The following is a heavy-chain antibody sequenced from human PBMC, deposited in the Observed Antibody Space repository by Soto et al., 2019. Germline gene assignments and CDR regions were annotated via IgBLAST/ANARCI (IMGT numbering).Heavy chain of an antibody. V-gene: IGHV1-69*13. J-gene: IGHJ6*02. Sequence: ASVKVSCKASGGTFSSYAISWVRQAPGQGLEWMGGIIPIFGTANCAQKFQGRVTITADESTSTAYMELSSLRSEDTAVYYCARGFRSSTSLGMDVWGQGTTVTVSS. CDR2: IIPIFGTA. CDR3: ARGFRSSTSLGMDV. D-gene: IGHD2-2*01. CDR1: GGTFSSYA.